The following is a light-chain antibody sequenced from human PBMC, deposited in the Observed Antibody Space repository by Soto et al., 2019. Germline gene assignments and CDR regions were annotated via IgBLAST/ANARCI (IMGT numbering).Light chain of an antibody. Sequence: EIQITHAPSSRSASVGDGVTLTCRASQTIRTYLNWYQEKPGKAPNLLIFGASTLRSGVPSRFSGSGSGTDFTLTISSLQPEDTATYYCQQSYMTPLTFGGGTKVDIK. CDR2: GAS. CDR1: QTIRTY. CDR3: QQSYMTPLT. V-gene: IGKV1-39*01. J-gene: IGKJ4*01.